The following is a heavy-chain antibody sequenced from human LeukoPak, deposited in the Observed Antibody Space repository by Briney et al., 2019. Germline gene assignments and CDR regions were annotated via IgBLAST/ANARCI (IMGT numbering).Heavy chain of an antibody. CDR1: GYTFTGYY. D-gene: IGHD6-13*01. CDR3: ARDGTAAGSWYSYYYYMDV. Sequence: ASVKVSCKASGYTFTGYYMHWVRQAPGQGLEWMGWINPNSGGTNYAQKFQGRVTMTRDTSISTAYMELSRLRSDDTAVYYCARDGTAAGSWYSYYYYMDVWGKGTTVTVSS. CDR2: INPNSGGT. J-gene: IGHJ6*03. V-gene: IGHV1-2*02.